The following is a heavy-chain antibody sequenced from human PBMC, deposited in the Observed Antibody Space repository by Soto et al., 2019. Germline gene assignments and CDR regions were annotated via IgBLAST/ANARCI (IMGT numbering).Heavy chain of an antibody. CDR3: AREYSSSPEEGIYGMDV. Sequence: SETLSLTCTVSGGSISSYYWSWIRHPPGKGLEWIGYIYYSGSTNYNPSLKSRVTISVDTSKNQFSLKLSSVTAADTAVYYCAREYSSSPEEGIYGMDVWGQGTTVTVSS. V-gene: IGHV4-59*01. CDR1: GGSISSYY. CDR2: IYYSGST. J-gene: IGHJ6*02. D-gene: IGHD6-6*01.